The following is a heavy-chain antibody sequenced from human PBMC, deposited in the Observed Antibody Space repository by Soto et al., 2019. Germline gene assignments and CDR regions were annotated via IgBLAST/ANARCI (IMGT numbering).Heavy chain of an antibody. CDR3: AKARQLVPLFDY. J-gene: IGHJ4*02. Sequence: EVQLLESGGGLVQPGGSLRLSCAASGFTFSSYAMSWVRQAPGKGLEWVSAISGSGGSTYYADSVKGRFTISRDNSKNTIDLKMNSLRAEDKAVYYCAKARQLVPLFDYWGQGTLVTVSS. CDR2: ISGSGGST. CDR1: GFTFSSYA. D-gene: IGHD6-6*01. V-gene: IGHV3-23*01.